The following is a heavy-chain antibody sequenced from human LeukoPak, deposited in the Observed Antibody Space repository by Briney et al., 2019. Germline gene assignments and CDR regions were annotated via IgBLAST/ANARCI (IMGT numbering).Heavy chain of an antibody. V-gene: IGHV3-48*03. J-gene: IGHJ4*02. CDR2: ISSSGSTI. Sequence: GGSLRLXCAASGFTFSSYEMNWVRQAPGKGLEWVSYISSSGSTIYYADSVKGRFTISRDNAKNSLYLQMNSLRAEDTAVYYCARDPGAAAYCGGDCYSDNWGQGTLVTVSS. CDR3: ARDPGAAAYCGGDCYSDN. CDR1: GFTFSSYE. D-gene: IGHD2-21*02.